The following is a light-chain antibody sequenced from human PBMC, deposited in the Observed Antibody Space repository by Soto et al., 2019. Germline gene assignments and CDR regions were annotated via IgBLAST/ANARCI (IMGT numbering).Light chain of an antibody. CDR2: DDN. CDR1: SGSIANNY. Sequence: NFMLTQPPSVSESPGKAVTISCTRTSGSIANNYVHWYQQRPGSSPRIVMYDDNKRPSGVPDRFSGSIDIASNSASLTISGLTTEDEADYYCQSYDTNIVWVFGGGTKLTVL. CDR3: QSYDTNIVWV. J-gene: IGLJ3*02. V-gene: IGLV6-57*01.